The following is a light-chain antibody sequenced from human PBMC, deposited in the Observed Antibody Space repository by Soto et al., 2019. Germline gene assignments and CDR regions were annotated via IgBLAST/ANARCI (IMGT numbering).Light chain of an antibody. CDR1: QSVSSN. J-gene: IGKJ1*01. CDR2: GAS. V-gene: IGKV3-15*01. Sequence: EIVMTQSPATLSVSPGERATLSCRASQSVSSNLVWYQQKPGQAPTLLIYGASTRATGIPARFSGSGSGTEFTLTISSLQSEDFAVYYCQQYNNWPRTFGQGTKVEIK. CDR3: QQYNNWPRT.